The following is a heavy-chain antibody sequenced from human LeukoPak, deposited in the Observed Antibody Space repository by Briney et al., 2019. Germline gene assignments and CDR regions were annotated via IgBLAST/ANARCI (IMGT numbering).Heavy chain of an antibody. CDR1: GGSFSGYY. CDR2: INHSGST. J-gene: IGHJ4*02. V-gene: IGHV4-34*01. Sequence: SETLSLTCAVYGGSFSGYYWSWIRQPPGKGLGWIGEINHSGSTNYNPSLKSRVTISVDTSKNQFSLKLSSVTAADTAVYYCARGPGVDIVATIPSDYWGQGTLVTVSS. D-gene: IGHD5-12*01. CDR3: ARGPGVDIVATIPSDY.